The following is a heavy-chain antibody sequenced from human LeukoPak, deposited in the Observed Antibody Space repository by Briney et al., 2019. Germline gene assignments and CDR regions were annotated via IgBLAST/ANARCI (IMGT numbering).Heavy chain of an antibody. V-gene: IGHV3-7*01. D-gene: IGHD5-24*01. CDR2: IKQDGSEK. CDR3: ARDGLMRWLQLRHMDV. Sequence: GSLRLSCAASGFIFSSYWMSWVRQAPGKGLEWVANIKQDGSEKYYVDSVKGRFTISRDNAKKSLYLQLNSLRVEDTAVYYCARDGLMRWLQLRHMDVWGKGTTVTVSS. CDR1: GFIFSSYW. J-gene: IGHJ6*03.